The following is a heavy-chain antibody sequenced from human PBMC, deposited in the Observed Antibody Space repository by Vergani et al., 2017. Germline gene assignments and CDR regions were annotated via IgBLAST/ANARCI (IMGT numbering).Heavy chain of an antibody. D-gene: IGHD2-15*01. Sequence: EVQLVESGGGLVQPGGSLKLSCAASGFTFSGSAMHWVRQASGKGLEWVGRIRSKANSYATAYAASVKGRFTISRDDSKNTAYLQMNSLKTEDTAVYYCTRRLGYCSGGSCYGYYGMDVWGQG. CDR3: TRRLGYCSGGSCYGYYGMDV. CDR1: GFTFSGSA. CDR2: IRSKANSYAT. J-gene: IGHJ6*02. V-gene: IGHV3-73*01.